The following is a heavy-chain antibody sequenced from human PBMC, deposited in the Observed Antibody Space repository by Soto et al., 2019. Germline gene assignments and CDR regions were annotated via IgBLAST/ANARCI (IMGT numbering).Heavy chain of an antibody. CDR2: INHSGST. V-gene: IGHV4-34*01. Sequence: SETLSLTCAVYGGSFSGYYWSWIRQPPGKGLEWIGEINHSGSTNYNPSLKSRVTISVDTSKNQFSLKLSSVTAADTAVYYCARGTGYYDFWSGYQGMNGYYYYYMDVWGKGTTVTVSS. D-gene: IGHD3-3*01. J-gene: IGHJ6*03. CDR1: GGSFSGYY. CDR3: ARGTGYYDFWSGYQGMNGYYYYYMDV.